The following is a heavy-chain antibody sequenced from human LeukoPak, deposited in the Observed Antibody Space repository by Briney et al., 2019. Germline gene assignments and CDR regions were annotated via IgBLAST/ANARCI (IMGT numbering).Heavy chain of an antibody. CDR1: GYTFTGYY. V-gene: IGHV1-2*02. D-gene: IGHD3-22*01. CDR3: ARGTYYDSSGYSGVRLFDY. J-gene: IGHJ4*02. Sequence: ASVKVSCKASGYTFTGYYMHWVRQAPGQGLEWMGWINPNTGRTNYAQNFQGRVTMTSDTSISTAYMELNSLRSDDTAVYYCARGTYYDSSGYSGVRLFDYWGQGTLLTVSS. CDR2: INPNTGRT.